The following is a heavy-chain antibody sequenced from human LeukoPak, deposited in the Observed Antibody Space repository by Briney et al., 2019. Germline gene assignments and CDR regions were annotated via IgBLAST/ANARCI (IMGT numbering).Heavy chain of an antibody. CDR2: IYHSGST. J-gene: IGHJ6*03. Sequence: SETLSLTCTVSGYSISSNYYWGWIRQPPGKGLEWIGSIYHSGSTYYNPSLKSRVTISVDTSKNQFSLKLSSVTAADTAVYYCARLYGSSGYHYYYYMDVWGKGTTVTVSS. CDR3: ARLYGSSGYHYYYYMDV. CDR1: GYSISSNYY. D-gene: IGHD3-22*01. V-gene: IGHV4-38-2*02.